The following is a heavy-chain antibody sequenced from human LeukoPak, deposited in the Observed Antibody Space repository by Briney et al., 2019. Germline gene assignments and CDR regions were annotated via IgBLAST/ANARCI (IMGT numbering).Heavy chain of an antibody. CDR2: IHYTGST. CDR3: ARHVPGRDTAMLTDY. Sequence: SETLSLTCTASGGYISGYYWSWVRQPPGKGLEYIGYIHYTGSTNYNPSLKSRVTISVDTSKNRFSLKLSSVTAADTAVHYCARHVPGRDTAMLTDYWGQGALVTVSS. D-gene: IGHD5-18*01. CDR1: GGYISGYY. V-gene: IGHV4-59*08. J-gene: IGHJ4*02.